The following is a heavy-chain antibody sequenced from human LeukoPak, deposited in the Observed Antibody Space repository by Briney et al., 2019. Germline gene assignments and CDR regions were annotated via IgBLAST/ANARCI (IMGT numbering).Heavy chain of an antibody. CDR2: INPSGGST. CDR3: ARDGPHYYDSSGYYYGMDV. Sequence: ASVKVSCKASGYTFTSYYMHWVRQAPGQGLEWMGIINPSGGSTSYAQKFQGRVTMTRDTSTSTVYMELSSLRSEDTAVYYCARDGPHYYDSSGYYYGMDVWGQGTTVTVSS. D-gene: IGHD3-22*01. CDR1: GYTFTSYY. J-gene: IGHJ6*02. V-gene: IGHV1-46*01.